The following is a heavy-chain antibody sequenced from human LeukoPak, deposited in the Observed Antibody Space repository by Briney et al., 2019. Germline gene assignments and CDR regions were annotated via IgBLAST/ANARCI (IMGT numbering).Heavy chain of an antibody. CDR3: ATLMITFGGVLLYGMDV. Sequence: AASVTVSCTASGYTFTSYGISWVRQAPGQGLEWMGWISAYNGNTNYAQKLQGRVTITTDTSTSTAYMELRSLRSDDTAVYYCATLMITFGGVLLYGMDVWGQRTTVTVSS. CDR1: GYTFTSYG. CDR2: ISAYNGNT. V-gene: IGHV1-18*01. J-gene: IGHJ6*02. D-gene: IGHD3-16*01.